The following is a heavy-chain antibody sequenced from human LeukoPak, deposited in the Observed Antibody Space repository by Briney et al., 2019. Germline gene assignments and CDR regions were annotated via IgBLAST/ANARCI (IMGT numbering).Heavy chain of an antibody. CDR2: IYTSAST. J-gene: IGHJ3*02. V-gene: IGHV4-4*07. Sequence: SETLSLTCTVSGGSISNYYWSWIRQPAGKGLEWIGRIYTSASTNYNPSLKSRVTLSVDASKNQFSLRLSSLAAADTAVYYCARGRYCSATICSGGDAFDIWGQGTVVTVSS. CDR3: ARGRYCSATICSGGDAFDI. D-gene: IGHD5-24*01. CDR1: GGSISNYY.